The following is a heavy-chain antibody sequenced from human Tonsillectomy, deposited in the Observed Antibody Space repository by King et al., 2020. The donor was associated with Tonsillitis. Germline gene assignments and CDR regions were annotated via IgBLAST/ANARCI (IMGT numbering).Heavy chain of an antibody. CDR1: GYTFTSYY. CDR2: INPSGGST. CDR3: ARAHSSGGSCYRTYYYYYGMDV. Sequence: QLVQSGAEVKKPGASVKVSCKASGYTFTSYYMHWVRQAPGQGLEWMGIINPSGGSTSYAQKFQGRVTMTRDTSTSTVYMELSSLRSEDTAVYYCARAHSSGGSCYRTYYYYYGMDVWGQGTTVTVSS. J-gene: IGHJ6*02. V-gene: IGHV1-46*01. D-gene: IGHD2-15*01.